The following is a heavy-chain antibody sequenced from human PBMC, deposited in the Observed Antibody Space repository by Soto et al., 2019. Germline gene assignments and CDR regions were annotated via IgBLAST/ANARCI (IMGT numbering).Heavy chain of an antibody. CDR1: GYTFTSYG. J-gene: IGHJ6*02. CDR3: ARDDSSGNYYYGMDV. V-gene: IGHV1-18*01. Sequence: ASVKGSCKASGYTFTSYGISWVRQTARQGLEWMGWISAYNGNTNYAQKLQGRVTMTTDTSTSTAYMELRSLRSDDSAVYYCARDDSSGNYYYGMDVWGQGTTVTVSS. D-gene: IGHD3-22*01. CDR2: ISAYNGNT.